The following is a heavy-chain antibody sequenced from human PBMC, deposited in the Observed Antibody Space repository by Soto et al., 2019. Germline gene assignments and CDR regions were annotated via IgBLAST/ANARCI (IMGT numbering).Heavy chain of an antibody. J-gene: IGHJ5*02. V-gene: IGHV4-39*01. D-gene: IGHD6-13*01. Sequence: SETLSLTCTVSGGSISSSTYYWGWIRQPPGKGLEWIGSIYYSGRTYYNPSLKSRVTISVDTSKNQFSLKLSSVTAADTAVYYCARVTLSSTWSNNWFDPWGQGTLVTVSS. CDR1: GGSISSSTYY. CDR3: ARVTLSSTWSNNWFDP. CDR2: IYYSGRT.